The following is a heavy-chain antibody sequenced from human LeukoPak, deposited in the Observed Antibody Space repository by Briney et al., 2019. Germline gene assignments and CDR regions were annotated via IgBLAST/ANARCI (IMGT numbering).Heavy chain of an antibody. J-gene: IGHJ5*02. CDR1: GFTFSSYW. D-gene: IGHD3-10*01. Sequence: GGSLRLSCAASGFTFSSYWMSWVRQAPGKGLEWVANIKQDGSGKYYVDSVKGRFTISRDNAKNSLYLQMNSLRAEDTAVYYCAQGRSWFGEFGNNWFDPWGQGTLVTVSS. CDR3: AQGRSWFGEFGNNWFDP. CDR2: IKQDGSGK. V-gene: IGHV3-7*03.